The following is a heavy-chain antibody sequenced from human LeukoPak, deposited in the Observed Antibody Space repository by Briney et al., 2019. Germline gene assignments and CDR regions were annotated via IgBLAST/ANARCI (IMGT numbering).Heavy chain of an antibody. J-gene: IGHJ3*02. CDR2: ISYDGSNK. CDR1: GFTFSSYA. CDR3: ARVAYDSSEPRSDDAFDI. V-gene: IGHV3-30-3*01. Sequence: GRSLRLSCAASGFTFSSYAMHWVRQAPGKGLEWVAVISYDGSNKYYADSVKGRFTISRDNSKNTLYLQMNSLRAEDTAVYYCARVAYDSSEPRSDDAFDIWGQGTMVTVSS. D-gene: IGHD3-22*01.